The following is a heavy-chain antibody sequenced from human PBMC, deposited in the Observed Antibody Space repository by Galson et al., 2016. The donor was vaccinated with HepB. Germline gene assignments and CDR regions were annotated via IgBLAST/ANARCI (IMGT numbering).Heavy chain of an antibody. CDR1: GGSMSGFY. D-gene: IGHD3-16*01. CDR2: IFDNDNT. Sequence: SETLSLTCTVSGGSMSGFYLNWIRQPAGKGPEWIGRIFDNDNTNYNPSLKSRVTMSVDMSKKRFSLKLSSVTAADTAVHYCSRLSGGPIAWGQGTLVTVSS. CDR3: SRLSGGPIA. V-gene: IGHV4-4*07. J-gene: IGHJ4*02.